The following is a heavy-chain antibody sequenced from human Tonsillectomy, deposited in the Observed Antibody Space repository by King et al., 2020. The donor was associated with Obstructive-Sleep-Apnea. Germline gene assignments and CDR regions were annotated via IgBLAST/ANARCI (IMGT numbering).Heavy chain of an antibody. D-gene: IGHD3-9*01. CDR3: AREDILTGYDAFDI. J-gene: IGHJ3*02. V-gene: IGHV3-43D*03. CDR1: GFTFDDYA. CDR2: ISWDGDII. Sequence: VQLVESGGVVVQPGGSLRLSCAASGFTFDDYAMHWVRQAPGKGLEWVSLISWDGDIIYYADSVKGRFTISRDNSKNSLYLQMNSLRAEDTALYYCAREDILTGYDAFDIWDQGTMVTVSS.